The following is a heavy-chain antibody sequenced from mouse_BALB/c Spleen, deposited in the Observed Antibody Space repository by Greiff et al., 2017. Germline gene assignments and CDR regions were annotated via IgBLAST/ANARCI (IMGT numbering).Heavy chain of an antibody. J-gene: IGHJ1*01. V-gene: IGHV3-6*02. D-gene: IGHD4-1*01. CDR1: GYSITSGYY. CDR3: ARPPRLGPNWYFDV. CDR2: ISYDGSN. Sequence: EVKLEESGPGLVKPSQSLSLTCSVTGYSITSGYYWNWIRQFPGNKLEWMGYISYDGSNNYNPSLKNRISITRDTSKNQFFLKLNSVTTEDTATYYCARPPRLGPNWYFDVWGAGTTVTVSS.